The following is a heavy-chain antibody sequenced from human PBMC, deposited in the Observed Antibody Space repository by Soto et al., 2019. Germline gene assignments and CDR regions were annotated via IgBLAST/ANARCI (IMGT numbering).Heavy chain of an antibody. CDR1: GFRFDDYA. V-gene: IGHV3-9*01. D-gene: IGHD4-17*01. Sequence: HPAGSLRLSCAASGFRFDDYAMHWVRQAPGKGLEWVSGISWNSGSIGYADSVKGRFTISRDNAKNSLYLQMNSLGAEDTALYYCAKSIDYADYERGAFDIWGQGTMVTVSS. J-gene: IGHJ3*02. CDR2: ISWNSGSI. CDR3: AKSIDYADYERGAFDI.